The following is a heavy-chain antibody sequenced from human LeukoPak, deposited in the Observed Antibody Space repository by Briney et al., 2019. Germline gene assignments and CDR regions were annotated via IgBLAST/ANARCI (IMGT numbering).Heavy chain of an antibody. CDR1: GGSISSYY. Sequence: SETLSLTCTVSGGSISSYYWSWLRQPPGKGLEWIGYIYYSGSTNYNPSLKSRVTISVDTSKDQFSLKLSSVTAADTAVYYCARHRGGSSGFDYWGQGTLVTVSS. D-gene: IGHD3-10*01. CDR2: IYYSGST. CDR3: ARHRGGSSGFDY. V-gene: IGHV4-59*08. J-gene: IGHJ4*02.